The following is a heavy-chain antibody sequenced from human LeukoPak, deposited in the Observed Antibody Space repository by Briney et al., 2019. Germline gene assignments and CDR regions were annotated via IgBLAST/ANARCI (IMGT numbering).Heavy chain of an antibody. CDR2: IYTSGST. CDR3: ARLSKGNWFDP. Sequence: LETLSLTCTVSGGSISSYYWSWLRQPPGKGLEWLGYIYTSGSTNYNPSLKSRVTISVDTSKNQFSLKLSSVTAADTAVYYCARLSKGNWFDPWGQGTLVTASS. D-gene: IGHD2/OR15-2a*01. CDR1: GGSISSYY. J-gene: IGHJ5*02. V-gene: IGHV4-4*09.